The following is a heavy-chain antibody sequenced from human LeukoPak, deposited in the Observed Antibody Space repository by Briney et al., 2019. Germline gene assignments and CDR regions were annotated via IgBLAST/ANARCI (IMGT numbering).Heavy chain of an antibody. V-gene: IGHV3-21*01. J-gene: IGHJ6*02. CDR2: ISSSSSYI. CDR1: GFTFSSYS. Sequence: GGSLRLSCAASGFTFSSYSMNWVRQAPGKGLEWVSSISSSSSYIYYADSVKGRFIISRDNAKNSLYLQMNSLRAEDTAVYYCAREDTAMVNYYGMDVWGQGTTVTVSS. CDR3: AREDTAMVNYYGMDV. D-gene: IGHD5-18*01.